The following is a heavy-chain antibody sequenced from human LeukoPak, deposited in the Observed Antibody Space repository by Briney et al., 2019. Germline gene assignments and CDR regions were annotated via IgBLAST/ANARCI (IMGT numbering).Heavy chain of an antibody. Sequence: PSETLSLTCTVSGDSISTYYWTWIRQPPGKGLEWLGYIYYSGNTKYNPSLKSRITISVDTSKNQFSLKLSSVTAADTAVYYCTREAGEWGQGTLVTVSS. J-gene: IGHJ4*02. V-gene: IGHV4-59*01. CDR1: GDSISTYY. CDR3: TREAGE. CDR2: IYYSGNT.